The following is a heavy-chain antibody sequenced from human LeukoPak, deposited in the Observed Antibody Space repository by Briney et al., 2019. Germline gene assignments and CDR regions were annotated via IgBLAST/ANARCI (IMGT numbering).Heavy chain of an antibody. V-gene: IGHV4-4*07. CDR3: ARHRSPGAFDI. Sequence: PSETLSLTCTVSGGSISSYSWNWIRQPAGKGLEWIGRINPSGSTNYNPSLKSRVTVSVDTSKNQISLMVSSVTAADTAVYYCARHRSPGAFDIWGQGTMVTVSS. CDR2: INPSGST. CDR1: GGSISSYS. J-gene: IGHJ3*02.